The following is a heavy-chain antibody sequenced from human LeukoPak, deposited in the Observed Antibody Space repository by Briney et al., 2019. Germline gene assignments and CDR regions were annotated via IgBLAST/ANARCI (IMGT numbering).Heavy chain of an antibody. J-gene: IGHJ4*02. CDR1: GGSISSSSNY. CDR2: IYYSGST. Sequence: SETLSLTCTVSGGSISSSSNYWGWIRQPPGKGLEWIGSIYYSGSTYYNPSLKSRVTISVDTSKDQFSLRLSSVTAADTAVYFCARQVVAVAGTGYFDYWGQGTLVTVSS. D-gene: IGHD6-19*01. CDR3: ARQVVAVAGTGYFDY. V-gene: IGHV4-39*01.